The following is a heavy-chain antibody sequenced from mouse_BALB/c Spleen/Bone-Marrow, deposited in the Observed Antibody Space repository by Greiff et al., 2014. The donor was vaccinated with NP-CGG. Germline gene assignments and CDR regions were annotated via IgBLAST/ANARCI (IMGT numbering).Heavy chain of an antibody. Sequence: EVQLQQSGAELVRSGASVKLSCTASGFNIKDYYMHWVKQRPEQGLEWIGWIDPENGDTEYAPKFQGKVTMTADTSSNTAYLQLSSLTSEDTAVYYCNGNYYAMDYWGQGTSVTVSS. J-gene: IGHJ4*01. CDR2: IDPENGDT. V-gene: IGHV14-4*02. CDR1: GFNIKDYY. D-gene: IGHD2-1*01. CDR3: NGNYYAMDY.